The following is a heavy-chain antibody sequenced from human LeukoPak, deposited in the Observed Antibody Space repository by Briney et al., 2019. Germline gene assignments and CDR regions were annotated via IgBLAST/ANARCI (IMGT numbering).Heavy chain of an antibody. Sequence: PSETLSLTCTVSGGSISSYYWSWIRQPAGKGLEWIGRIYTSGSTNYNPSLKSRVTMSVDTSKNQFSLKLSSVTAADTAVYYCARGPFYDILTGYPPYYYYYYMDVWGKGTTVTVSS. V-gene: IGHV4-4*07. CDR3: ARGPFYDILTGYPPYYYYYYMDV. J-gene: IGHJ6*03. CDR1: GGSISSYY. CDR2: IYTSGST. D-gene: IGHD3-9*01.